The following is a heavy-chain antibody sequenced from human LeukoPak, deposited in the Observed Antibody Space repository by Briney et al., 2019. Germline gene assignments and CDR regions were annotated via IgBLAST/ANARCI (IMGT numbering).Heavy chain of an antibody. J-gene: IGHJ4*02. V-gene: IGHV4-59*08. CDR2: IYYSGST. CDR3: ASLYSSRRNLDY. Sequence: SETLSLTCTVSGGSISSYYWSWIRQPPGKGLEWIGYIYYSGSTNYNPSLKSRATISVDTSKNQFSLKLSSVTAADTAVYYCASLYSSRRNLDYWGQGTLVTVSS. D-gene: IGHD6-13*01. CDR1: GGSISSYY.